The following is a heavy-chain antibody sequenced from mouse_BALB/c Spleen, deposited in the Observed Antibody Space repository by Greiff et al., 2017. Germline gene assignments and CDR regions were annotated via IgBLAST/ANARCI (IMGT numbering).Heavy chain of an antibody. D-gene: IGHD1-2*01. CDR1: GYTFTSYY. Sequence: QVQLQQSGAELVKPGASVKLSCKASGYTFTSYYMYWVKQRPGQGLEWIGEINPSNGGTNFNDKFKSKATLTVDKSSSTAYMQLSSLTSEDSAVYYCTRYYGYDAMDYWGQGTSVTVSS. J-gene: IGHJ4*01. V-gene: IGHV1S81*02. CDR2: INPSNGGT. CDR3: TRYYGYDAMDY.